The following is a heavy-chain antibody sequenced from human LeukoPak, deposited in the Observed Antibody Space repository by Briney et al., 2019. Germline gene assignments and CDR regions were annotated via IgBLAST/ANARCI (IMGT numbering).Heavy chain of an antibody. J-gene: IGHJ4*02. CDR2: IYYSGST. CDR3: ARHGGEVRGVIISSFDY. CDR1: GGSISSYY. Sequence: PSETLSLTCTVSGGSISSYYWSWLRQPPGKGLEWIAYIYYSGSTNYNPSLKSRVTISLDTSKNQFSLKLTSVTAADTAVYYCARHGGEVRGVIISSFDYWGRGTLVTVSS. D-gene: IGHD3-10*01. V-gene: IGHV4-59*08.